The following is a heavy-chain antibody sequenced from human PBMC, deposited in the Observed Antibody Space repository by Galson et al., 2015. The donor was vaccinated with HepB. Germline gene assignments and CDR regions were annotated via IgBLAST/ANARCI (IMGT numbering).Heavy chain of an antibody. D-gene: IGHD5-18*01. CDR2: INAGNGNT. V-gene: IGHV1-3*01. CDR1: GYTFTSYA. J-gene: IGHJ4*02. CDR3: ARDQAVYSYGPGPFDY. Sequence: KVSCKASGYTFTSYAMHWVRQAPGQRLEWMGWINAGNGNTKYSQKFQGRVTITRDTSASTAYMELSSLRSEDTAVYYCARDQAVYSYGPGPFDYWGQGTLVTVSS.